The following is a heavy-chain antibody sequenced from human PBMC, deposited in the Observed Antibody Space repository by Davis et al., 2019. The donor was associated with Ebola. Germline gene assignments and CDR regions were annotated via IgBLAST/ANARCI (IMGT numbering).Heavy chain of an antibody. CDR1: GFTFSSYG. Sequence: PGGSLRLSCAASGFTFSSYGMHWVRQAPGKGLEWVAVIWYDGSNKYYADSVKGRFTISRDNSKNTLYLQMNSLRAEDTAVYYCAREGYCSSTSCLYYMDVWGKGTTVTVSS. CDR3: AREGYCSSTSCLYYMDV. J-gene: IGHJ6*03. CDR2: IWYDGSNK. D-gene: IGHD2-2*01. V-gene: IGHV3-33*01.